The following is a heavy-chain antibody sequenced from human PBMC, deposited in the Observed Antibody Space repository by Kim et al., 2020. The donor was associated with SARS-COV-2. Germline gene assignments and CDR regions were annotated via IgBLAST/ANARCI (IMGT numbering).Heavy chain of an antibody. CDR2: IIPILGIA. V-gene: IGHV1-69*04. J-gene: IGHJ4*02. CDR1: GGTFSSYA. CDR3: ARVAGTAASGYYFDY. Sequence: SVKVSCKASGGTFSSYAISWVRQAPGQGLEWMGRIIPILGIANYAQKFQGRVTITADKSTSTAYMELSSLRSEDTAVYYCARVAGTAASGYYFDYWGQGTLVTVSS. D-gene: IGHD6-13*01.